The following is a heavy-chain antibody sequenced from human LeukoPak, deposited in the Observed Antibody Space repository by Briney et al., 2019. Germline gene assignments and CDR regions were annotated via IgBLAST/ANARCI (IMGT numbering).Heavy chain of an antibody. CDR2: IYHTGTT. CDR1: GYSMSGGYY. CDR3: GRGRSGYGGHSGVASFDY. Sequence: TPSETLSLTCTVSGYSMSGGYYWGWIRQPPGKGLEWIGSIYHTGTTYQNPSLKSRVTMSVDTSKNLLSLRVSSVTAGDTAVYYFGRGRSGYGGHSGVASFDYWGQGTLVTVSS. J-gene: IGHJ4*02. D-gene: IGHD4-23*01. V-gene: IGHV4-38-2*02.